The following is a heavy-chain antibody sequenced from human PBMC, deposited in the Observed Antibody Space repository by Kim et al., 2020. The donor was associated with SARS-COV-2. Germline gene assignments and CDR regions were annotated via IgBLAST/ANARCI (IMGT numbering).Heavy chain of an antibody. Sequence: GGSLRLSCAASGFTFSNYGMHWVRQAPGKGLEWVAVIAKDGTRQYYADSVKGRFIISRDNPKNTLYLQINSVRGEDTAIYYCMRETGRVTVHNGVDVWGQGTTVTVSS. V-gene: IGHV3-30*03. CDR1: GFTFSNYG. D-gene: IGHD4-17*01. J-gene: IGHJ6*02. CDR2: IAKDGTRQ. CDR3: MRETGRVTVHNGVDV.